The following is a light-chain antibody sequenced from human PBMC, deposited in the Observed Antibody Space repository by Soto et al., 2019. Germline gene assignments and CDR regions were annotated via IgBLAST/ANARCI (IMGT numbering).Light chain of an antibody. CDR1: SSGVGNYNL. J-gene: IGLJ2*01. CDR3: SSRAGDNAVT. V-gene: IGLV2-23*02. Sequence: QSALTQPASVSGSPGQSITISCTGTSSGVGNYNLVSWYQQHPGKAPTLVIYEVTKRPSGVSHRFSGTKSGNTASLTISGLQDDDDADYYCSSRAGDNAVTFGGGTKLTVL. CDR2: EVT.